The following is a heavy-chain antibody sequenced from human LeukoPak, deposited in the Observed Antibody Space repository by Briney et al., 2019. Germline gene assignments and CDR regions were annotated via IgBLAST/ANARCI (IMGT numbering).Heavy chain of an antibody. D-gene: IGHD1-7*01. CDR1: GFTFGDYA. Sequence: PGGSLRLSCTASGFTFGDYAMSWVRQAPGKGLEWVGFIRSKAYGGTTEYAASVKGRFTISRDDSKSIAYLQMNSLKTEDTAVYYCTRAEVTGTTQDYYYYMDVWGKGTTVTVSS. CDR2: IRSKAYGGTT. CDR3: TRAEVTGTTQDYYYYMDV. V-gene: IGHV3-49*04. J-gene: IGHJ6*03.